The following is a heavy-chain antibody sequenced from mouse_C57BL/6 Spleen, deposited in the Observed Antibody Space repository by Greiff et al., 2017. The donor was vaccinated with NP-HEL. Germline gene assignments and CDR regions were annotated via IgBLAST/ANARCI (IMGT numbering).Heavy chain of an antibody. J-gene: IGHJ2*01. D-gene: IGHD1-1*01. Sequence: EVQLQQSGPELVKPGASVKISCKASGYTFTDYYMNWVKQCHGKSLEWIGDINPNNGGTSYNQKFKGKATLTVDKSSSTAYMELRSLTSEDSAVYYCARWDTTVVATNGYFDYWGQGTTLTVSS. CDR2: INPNNGGT. CDR1: GYTFTDYY. CDR3: ARWDTTVVATNGYFDY. V-gene: IGHV1-26*01.